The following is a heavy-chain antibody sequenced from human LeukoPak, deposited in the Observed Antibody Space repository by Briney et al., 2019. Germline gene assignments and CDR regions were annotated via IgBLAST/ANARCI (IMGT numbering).Heavy chain of an antibody. V-gene: IGHV3-23*01. D-gene: IGHD2-2*01. CDR3: AKAGAVVPAAKVTHFDY. CDR2: ISGSGGST. J-gene: IGHJ4*02. CDR1: GFTFSSYA. Sequence: GGSLRLSCAASGFTFSSYAMSWVRQAPGKGLEWVSAISGSGGSTYYADSVKGRFTISRDNSKNTLYLQMNSLRAEDTAVYYCAKAGAVVPAAKVTHFDYWGQGTLVTVSS.